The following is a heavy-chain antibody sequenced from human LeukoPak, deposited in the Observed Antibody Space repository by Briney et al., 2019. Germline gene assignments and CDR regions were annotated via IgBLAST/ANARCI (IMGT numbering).Heavy chain of an antibody. CDR2: ISYDGSNK. D-gene: IGHD3-10*01. Sequence: PGRSLRLSCGASGFTFSSYDMHWVRQAPGKGLEWVAVISYDGSNKYYADSVKGRFTISRENSKNTLYLQMNSLRAEDTAVYYCAKSANFVLLWFGESYYFDYWGQGTLVTVSS. CDR3: AKSANFVLLWFGESYYFDY. V-gene: IGHV3-30*18. J-gene: IGHJ4*02. CDR1: GFTFSSYD.